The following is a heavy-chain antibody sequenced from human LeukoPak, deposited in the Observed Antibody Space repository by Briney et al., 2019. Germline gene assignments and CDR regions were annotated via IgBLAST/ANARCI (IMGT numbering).Heavy chain of an antibody. CDR2: IGGSGGTT. J-gene: IGHJ4*02. CDR1: GLTVSSNY. Sequence: GGSLRLSCAASGLTVSSNYMSWVRQSPGKGLEWVSAIGGSGGTTRYADSVKGRFTISRDNSKNTQYLQMSSLRAEDTAVYYCSKDRGGTNGDYFDYWGQGTLVTVSS. V-gene: IGHV3-23*01. CDR3: SKDRGGTNGDYFDY. D-gene: IGHD3-10*01.